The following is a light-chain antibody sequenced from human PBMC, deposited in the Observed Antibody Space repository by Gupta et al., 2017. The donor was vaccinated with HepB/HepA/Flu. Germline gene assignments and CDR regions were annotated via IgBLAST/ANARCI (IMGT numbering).Light chain of an antibody. V-gene: IGKV3-20*01. J-gene: IGKJ4*01. CDR1: QSFSRTF. CDR2: GTS. Sequence: EIVSTQSPCTQSLSPGERATLSCRARQSFSRTFLAWYQQKAGQSPRLLIYGTSSRATGIPDRFSGSGSGTDFTLTISSLEPEDFAVYYCQQDCCSPLTFGGGTKVEIK. CDR3: QQDCCSPLT.